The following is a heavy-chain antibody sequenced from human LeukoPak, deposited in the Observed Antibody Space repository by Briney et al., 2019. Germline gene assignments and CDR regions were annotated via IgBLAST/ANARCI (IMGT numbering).Heavy chain of an antibody. CDR3: ARSGYFQEYLQP. V-gene: IGHV6-1*01. D-gene: IGHD2/OR15-2a*01. J-gene: IGHJ1*01. CDR2: TYYRSKWYD. Sequence: SQTLSLTCAISGDSVSSNSAAWNWIRQSPSRGLEWLGRTYYRSKWYDDYAVSVKSRITIYADTSMNQVSLQLNFVTPEDTAVYYCARSGYFQEYLQPWGQGTLVTVSS. CDR1: GDSVSSNSAA.